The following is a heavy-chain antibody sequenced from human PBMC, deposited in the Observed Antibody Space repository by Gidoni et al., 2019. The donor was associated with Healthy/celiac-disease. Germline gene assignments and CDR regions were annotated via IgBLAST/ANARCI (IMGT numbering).Heavy chain of an antibody. D-gene: IGHD7-27*01. CDR3: ARGDTGLDPSYYYYYYMDV. J-gene: IGHJ6*03. Sequence: QVQLVQSGAEVKKPGSSVKVSCKASGGTFSRYAIRWVRQAPGQGLEWMGGIIPIFGTANYAQKFQGRVTITADKSTSTAYMELSSLRSEDTAVYYCARGDTGLDPSYYYYYYMDVWGKGTTVTVSS. CDR1: GGTFSRYA. V-gene: IGHV1-69*06. CDR2: IIPIFGTA.